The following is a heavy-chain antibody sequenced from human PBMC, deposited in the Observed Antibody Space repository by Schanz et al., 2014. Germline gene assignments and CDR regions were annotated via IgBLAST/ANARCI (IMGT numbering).Heavy chain of an antibody. CDR1: GIDFSSYS. V-gene: IGHV3-21*05. CDR2: ISRSSSTI. D-gene: IGHD1-26*01. Sequence: EVQLVESGGGLVKPGGSLRLSCAASGIDFSSYSMNWVRQAPGKGLKWVSYISRSSSTIYYEDSVKGRFTISRDNAKNSLYLQMNSLTTEDTAVYYCARDMGGAGSTNHPPYFYYGMDVWGQGTTVTVSS. J-gene: IGHJ6*02. CDR3: ARDMGGAGSTNHPPYFYYGMDV.